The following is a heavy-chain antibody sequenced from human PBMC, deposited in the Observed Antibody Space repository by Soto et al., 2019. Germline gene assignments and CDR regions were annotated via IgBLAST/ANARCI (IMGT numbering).Heavy chain of an antibody. J-gene: IGHJ4*02. CDR3: AHTRYCSSTRCYEGYFDY. Sequence: QITLKESGPTLVKPTQTLTLTCTFSGFSLSTSGVGVGWIRQPPGKALEWLALIYWDDDKRYSPSLKSRLTITKDTSKNQVVLTMTNMDPVDTATYYCAHTRYCSSTRCYEGYFDYWGQGTLVTVSS. CDR1: GFSLSTSGVG. D-gene: IGHD2-2*01. CDR2: IYWDDDK. V-gene: IGHV2-5*02.